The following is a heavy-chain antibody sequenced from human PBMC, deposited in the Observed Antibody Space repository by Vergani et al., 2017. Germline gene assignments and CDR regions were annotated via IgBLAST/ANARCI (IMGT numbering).Heavy chain of an antibody. D-gene: IGHD2-2*01. CDR1: GGSISSSNW. V-gene: IGHV4-4*02. CDR3: ARDSSTLYMDV. J-gene: IGHJ6*03. Sequence: QVQLQESGPGLVKPSGTLSLTCAVSGGSISSSNWRSWVRPPPGKGLEWIGEIYHRGGTNDNPSCKSRVNISVDNSKNQFSLKLSSVTAADTAVYYCARDSSTLYMDVWGKGTTVTVSS. CDR2: IYHRGGT.